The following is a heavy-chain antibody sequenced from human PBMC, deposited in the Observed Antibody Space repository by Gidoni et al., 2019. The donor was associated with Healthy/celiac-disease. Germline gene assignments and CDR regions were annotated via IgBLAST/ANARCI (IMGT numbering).Heavy chain of an antibody. D-gene: IGHD6-6*01. CDR1: GGSIRSGGYY. J-gene: IGHJ5*02. V-gene: IGHV4-31*01. CDR2: IYYSGSA. Sequence: QVQLQESGSGLVKPSQTLSLTCTVSGGSIRSGGYYWSWIRQHPGKGLEWIGDIYYSGSAYYTPSLKSLVTISVDTSKNQFSLKLSSVTAADTAVYDCARGEGLAARYTWFDHWGQGTLVTVSS. CDR3: ARGEGLAARYTWFDH.